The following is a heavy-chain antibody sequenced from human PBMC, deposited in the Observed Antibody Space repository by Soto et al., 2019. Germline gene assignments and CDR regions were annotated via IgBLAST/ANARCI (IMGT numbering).Heavy chain of an antibody. CDR2: INPNSGGT. CDR3: ARAPPPYCTNGVCQIDY. D-gene: IGHD2-8*01. J-gene: IGHJ4*02. Sequence: QVQLVQSGAEVKKPGASVKVSCKASGYTFTGYYMHWVRQAPGQGLEWMGWINPNSGGTNYAQKFQGRVTMTRDTSISTAYMELSRLRSDDTAVYYCARAPPPYCTNGVCQIDYWGQGNLVTVSS. V-gene: IGHV1-2*02. CDR1: GYTFTGYY.